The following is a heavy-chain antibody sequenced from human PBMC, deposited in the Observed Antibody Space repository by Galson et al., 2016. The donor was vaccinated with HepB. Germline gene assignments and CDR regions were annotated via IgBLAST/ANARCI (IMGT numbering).Heavy chain of an antibody. D-gene: IGHD1-1*01. V-gene: IGHV3-48*01. CDR3: ARRNWNDAFDI. CDR2: ISSSSRTI. CDR1: GFTFSSYN. Sequence: SLRLSCAASGFTFSSYNMEWVRQAPGKGLEWVSYISSSSRTIYYADSVKGRFTISRDNAENSLYLQMNSLRAEDTAVYYCARRNWNDAFDIWGQGTLVTVSS. J-gene: IGHJ4*02.